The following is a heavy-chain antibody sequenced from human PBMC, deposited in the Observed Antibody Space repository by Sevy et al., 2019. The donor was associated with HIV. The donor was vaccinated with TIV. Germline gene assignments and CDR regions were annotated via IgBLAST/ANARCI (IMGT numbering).Heavy chain of an antibody. J-gene: IGHJ6*02. CDR3: ASSTGTERNYYGMDV. D-gene: IGHD1-1*01. Sequence: GESLKISCKGSGYSFTSYWIGWVRQMPGKGLEWMGIIYPGDSDTRYSPSFQGQVTISADKSISTAYLQWSSPKASDTAMYYCASSTGTERNYYGMDVWGQGTTVTVSS. CDR2: IYPGDSDT. CDR1: GYSFTSYW. V-gene: IGHV5-51*01.